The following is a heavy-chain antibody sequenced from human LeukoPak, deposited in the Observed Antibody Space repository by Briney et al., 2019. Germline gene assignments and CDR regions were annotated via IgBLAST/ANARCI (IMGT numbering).Heavy chain of an antibody. D-gene: IGHD2-2*01. Sequence: SQTLSLTCTVSGGSISSYYWSWIRQPAGKGLEWIGRIYTSGSTNYNPSLKSRVTMSVDTSKNQFSLKLSSVTAADTAVYYCARDRVDCSSTSCYPGYYYYYMDVWGKGTTVTVSS. J-gene: IGHJ6*03. CDR1: GGSISSYY. CDR3: ARDRVDCSSTSCYPGYYYYYMDV. V-gene: IGHV4-4*07. CDR2: IYTSGST.